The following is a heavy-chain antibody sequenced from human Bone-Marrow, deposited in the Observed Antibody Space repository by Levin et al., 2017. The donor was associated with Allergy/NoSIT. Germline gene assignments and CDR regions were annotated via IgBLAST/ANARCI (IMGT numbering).Heavy chain of an antibody. CDR2: ISSSSSYT. D-gene: IGHD6-19*01. CDR3: ARDGGIAVAGTAMDWFDP. V-gene: IGHV3-11*05. J-gene: IGHJ5*02. CDR1: GFTFSDYY. Sequence: PGGSLRLSCAASGFTFSDYYMSWIRQAPGKGLEWVSYISSSSSYTNYADSVKGRFTISRDNAKNSLYLQMNSLRAEDTAVYYCARDGGIAVAGTAMDWFDPWGQGTLVTVSS.